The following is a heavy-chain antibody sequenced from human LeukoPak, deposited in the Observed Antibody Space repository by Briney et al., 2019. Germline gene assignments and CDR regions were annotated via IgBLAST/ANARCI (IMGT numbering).Heavy chain of an antibody. D-gene: IGHD3-10*01. Sequence: ASVNVSCKASGYTFTSYDINWVRQATGQGLEWMGWMNPNSGNTGYAQKFQGRVTMTRNTSISTAYMELSSLRSEDTAVYYCASLLGDRLLWFGTGEDSDAFDIWGQGTMVTVSS. V-gene: IGHV1-8*01. J-gene: IGHJ3*02. CDR3: ASLLGDRLLWFGTGEDSDAFDI. CDR2: MNPNSGNT. CDR1: GYTFTSYD.